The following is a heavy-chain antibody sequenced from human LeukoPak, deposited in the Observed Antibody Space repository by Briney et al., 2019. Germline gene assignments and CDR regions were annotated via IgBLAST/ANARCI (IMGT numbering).Heavy chain of an antibody. CDR2: IIPILGLS. J-gene: IGHJ6*02. CDR3: AKKMVPAAYYGLDA. CDR1: VGPFISYA. Sequence: SVTVSCKASVGPFISYAINWVRQAPGQGLEWVGRIIPILGLSYTAQKFQGRITITADTTTSTAYMEVSSLTSEDTAIYYCAKKMVPAAYYGLDAWGQGTTVTVSS. V-gene: IGHV1-69*04. D-gene: IGHD2-2*01.